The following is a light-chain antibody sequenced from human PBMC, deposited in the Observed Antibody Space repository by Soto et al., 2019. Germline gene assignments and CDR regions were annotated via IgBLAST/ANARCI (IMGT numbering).Light chain of an antibody. J-gene: IGLJ1*01. V-gene: IGLV1-40*01. CDR2: GNS. CDR1: SSNIGAGYD. CDR3: KSYDSSLSGHYV. Sequence: QSVLTQPPSVSGAPGQGVTISCTGSSSNIGAGYDVHWYQQLPGTAPKLLIYGNSNRPSGVPDRFSGSKSGTPASLAITGLQAEDEADYYCKSYDSSLSGHYVFGTGTKVTVL.